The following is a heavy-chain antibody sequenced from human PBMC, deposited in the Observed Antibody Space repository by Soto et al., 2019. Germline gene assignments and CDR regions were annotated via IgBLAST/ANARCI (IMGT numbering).Heavy chain of an antibody. D-gene: IGHD3-10*01. Sequence: EVQLVESGGGLVQPGGSLRLSCAASGFTVSSNFMSWFRQPPGKGLEWISVIGTTDGTYYAGSVKGRFTISTDNFKNTRYLQMNTLRAEDTAVYFCASETPGLGSYSYDHWGQGTLVTVSS. CDR2: IGTTDGT. CDR3: ASETPGLGSYSYDH. V-gene: IGHV3-66*01. J-gene: IGHJ4*02. CDR1: GFTVSSNF.